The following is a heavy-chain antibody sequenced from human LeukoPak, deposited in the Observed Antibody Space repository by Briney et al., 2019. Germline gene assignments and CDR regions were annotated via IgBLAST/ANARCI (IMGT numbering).Heavy chain of an antibody. CDR2: IYYSGST. D-gene: IGHD2-15*01. CDR1: GGSVSSSSHY. CDR3: ARRDCSGGSCYFQP. V-gene: IGHV4-39*01. J-gene: IGHJ1*01. Sequence: SETLSLTCTVSGGSVSSSSHYWNWIRQPPGKGLEWFGSIYYSGSTNYNPSLQSRVTISVDTSKNQFSLRLSSVTAADTAMYYCARRDCSGGSCYFQPWGQGTLVTVSS.